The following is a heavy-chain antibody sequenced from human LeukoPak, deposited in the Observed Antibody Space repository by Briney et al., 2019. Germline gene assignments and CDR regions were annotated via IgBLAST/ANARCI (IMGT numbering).Heavy chain of an antibody. V-gene: IGHV4-39*07. D-gene: IGHD3-22*01. J-gene: IGHJ5*02. CDR3: ARGSKYYYDSSGFPNWFDP. CDR2: IYYSGST. Sequence: SETLSLTCTVSGGSISGSSYYWRWIRQPPGKGLEWIGSIYYSGSTYYNPSLKSRVTISVDTSKNQFSLNLSSVTAADTAVYYCARGSKYYYDSSGFPNWFDPWGQGTLVTVSS. CDR1: GGSISGSSYY.